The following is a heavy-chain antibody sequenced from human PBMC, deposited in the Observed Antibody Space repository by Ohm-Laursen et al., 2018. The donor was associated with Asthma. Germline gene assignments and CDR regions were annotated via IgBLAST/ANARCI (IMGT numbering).Heavy chain of an antibody. CDR1: GFTLSSYA. CDR2: ISVGGST. CDR3: AKRYLLTGGGHFDY. D-gene: IGHD1-20*01. V-gene: IGHV3-23*01. Sequence: SLRLSCAASGFTLSSYAINWVRQAPGKGLEWVSSISVGGSTHYADSVKGRFTNSRDNSQNTVYLQMNSLRAEDTAVYYCAKRYLLTGGGHFDYWGQGTLVTVSS. J-gene: IGHJ4*02.